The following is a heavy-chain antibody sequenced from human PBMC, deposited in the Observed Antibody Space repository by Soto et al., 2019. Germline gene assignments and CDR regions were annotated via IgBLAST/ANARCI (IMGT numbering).Heavy chain of an antibody. CDR3: ARGEHIVVVTAIGWFDP. D-gene: IGHD2-21*02. CDR1: GYTFTSYA. Sequence: QVQLVQSGAEVKKPGASVKVSCKASGYTFTSYAMHWVRQAPGQRLEWMGWINAGNGNTKYSQKFQGRVTTTRDTSERTAYMELSSLRSEDTAVYYCARGEHIVVVTAIGWFDPWGQGTLVTVSS. CDR2: INAGNGNT. J-gene: IGHJ5*02. V-gene: IGHV1-3*01.